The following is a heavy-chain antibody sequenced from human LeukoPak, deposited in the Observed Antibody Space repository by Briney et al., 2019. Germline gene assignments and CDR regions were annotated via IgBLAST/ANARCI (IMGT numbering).Heavy chain of an antibody. CDR1: GGSISSYY. CDR2: IYYSGST. Sequence: SETLSLTCTASGGSISSYYWNWIRQPPGKGLEWIGYIYYSGSTNYNPSLKSRVTISIDTSKSQFSLKLSSVTAADTAVYYCARRYYYDTSGYTVFDYWGQGTLVTVSS. D-gene: IGHD3-22*01. V-gene: IGHV4-59*08. CDR3: ARRYYYDTSGYTVFDY. J-gene: IGHJ4*02.